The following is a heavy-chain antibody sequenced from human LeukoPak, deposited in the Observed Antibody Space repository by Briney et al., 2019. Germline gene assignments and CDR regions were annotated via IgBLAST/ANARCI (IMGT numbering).Heavy chain of an antibody. J-gene: IGHJ6*04. CDR1: GFTFSGYA. Sequence: GGSLRLSCAASGFTFSGYAKTWVRQAPGKGLEWVSAISGRGDASYYAESVKRRFTISRDNSKSTLYLQMNSLRAEDTAVYYCAKAPPDKWEYYYGMDVWGKGTTVTVSS. CDR3: AKAPPDKWEYYYGMDV. CDR2: ISGRGDAS. V-gene: IGHV3-23*01. D-gene: IGHD1-26*01.